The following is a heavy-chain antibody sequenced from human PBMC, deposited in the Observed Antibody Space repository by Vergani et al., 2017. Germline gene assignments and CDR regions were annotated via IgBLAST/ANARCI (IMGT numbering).Heavy chain of an antibody. CDR2: FDPEDGET. Sequence: QVQLVQSGAEVKKPGASVKVSCKVSGYTLTELSMHWVRQAPGKGLEWMGGFDPEDGETIYAQKFQGRVTMTRNTSISTAYMELSSLRSEDTAVYYCARGLIGKAVAAYWGQGTLVTVSS. CDR1: GYTLTELS. CDR3: ARGLIGKAVAAY. D-gene: IGHD6-19*01. V-gene: IGHV1-24*01. J-gene: IGHJ4*02.